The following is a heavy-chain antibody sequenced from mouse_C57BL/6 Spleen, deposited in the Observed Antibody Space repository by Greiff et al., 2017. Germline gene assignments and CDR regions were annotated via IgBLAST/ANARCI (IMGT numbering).Heavy chain of an antibody. CDR3: VRHGGDFDY. J-gene: IGHJ2*01. V-gene: IGHV10-1*01. Sequence: EVMLVESGGGLVQPKGSLKLSCAASGFSFNTYAMNWVRQAPGKGLEWVARIRSKSNNYATYYADSVKDRFTISRDDSESMLYLQMNNLKTEDTAMYYCVRHGGDFDYWGQGTTLTVSS. CDR1: GFSFNTYA. CDR2: IRSKSNNYAT.